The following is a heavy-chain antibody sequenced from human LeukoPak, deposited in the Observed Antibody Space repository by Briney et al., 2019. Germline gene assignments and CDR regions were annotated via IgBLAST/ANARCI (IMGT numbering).Heavy chain of an antibody. V-gene: IGHV4-34*01. CDR1: GGSFSDYY. CDR3: ARGACTSTTCSGAPFDP. D-gene: IGHD2-2*01. J-gene: IGHJ5*02. CDR2: INHSGST. Sequence: PSETLSLTCAVYGGSFSDYYWSWIRQPPGKGLEWIGEINHSGSTNYNPSLKSRVTISVDTSKNQFSLKVSSVTAADTAVYYCARGACTSTTCSGAPFDPWGQGTLVTVSS.